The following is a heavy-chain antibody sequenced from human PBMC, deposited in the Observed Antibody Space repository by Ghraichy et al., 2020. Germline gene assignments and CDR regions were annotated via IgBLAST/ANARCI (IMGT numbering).Heavy chain of an antibody. D-gene: IGHD5-12*01. CDR2: INGANGDT. Sequence: ASVKVSCKASGYDLPNYAVHWVRQAPGQRPEWMGWINGANGDTKYSQKFQGRFTITRDTSASTGYMELSSLRSEDTAVYYCARGSCAGYYFIDYWGQGTLVTVSS. J-gene: IGHJ4*02. CDR3: ARGSCAGYYFIDY. CDR1: GYDLPNYA. V-gene: IGHV1-3*01.